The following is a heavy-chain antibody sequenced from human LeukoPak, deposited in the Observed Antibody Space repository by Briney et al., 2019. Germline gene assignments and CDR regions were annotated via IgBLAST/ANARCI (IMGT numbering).Heavy chain of an antibody. Sequence: PSETLSLTCTVSGGSISSGGYYWSWIRQHPGKGLEWIGYIYYSGSTYYNPSLKSRVTISVDTSKNQFSLKLSSVTAADTAVYYCARDHQSTLGGYGMDVWGQGTTVTVSS. J-gene: IGHJ6*02. V-gene: IGHV4-30-4*08. CDR2: IYYSGST. CDR1: GGSISSGGYY. CDR3: ARDHQSTLGGYGMDV. D-gene: IGHD3-16*01.